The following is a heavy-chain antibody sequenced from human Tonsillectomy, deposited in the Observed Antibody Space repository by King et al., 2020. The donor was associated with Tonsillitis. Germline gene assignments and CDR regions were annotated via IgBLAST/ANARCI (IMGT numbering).Heavy chain of an antibody. CDR2: IYTSGST. CDR3: ARDLADIVVVPVLRVYNWFDP. CDR1: GGSISSYY. D-gene: IGHD2-2*01. J-gene: IGHJ5*02. V-gene: IGHV4-4*07. Sequence: VQLQESGPGLVKPSETLSLTCTVSGGSISSYYWSWIRQPAGKGLEWIGRIYTSGSTNYNPSLKSRVTMSVDTSKNQFSLKLSSVTAADTAVYYCARDLADIVVVPVLRVYNWFDPWGQGTLVTVSS.